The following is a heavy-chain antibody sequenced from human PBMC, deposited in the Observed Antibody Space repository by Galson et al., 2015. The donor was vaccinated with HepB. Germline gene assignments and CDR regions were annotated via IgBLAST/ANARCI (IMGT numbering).Heavy chain of an antibody. CDR3: ARGTVVSSYDAFDI. Sequence: SLRLSCAVSGFNFSSYSMNWVRQAPGKGLEWISHISSSSNSIYYGDSVKGRFSVSRENARNSLYLQMNSLGHEDTAVYYCARGTVVSSYDAFDIWGQGTKVIVSS. V-gene: IGHV3-48*02. CDR1: GFNFSSYS. CDR2: ISSSSNSI. J-gene: IGHJ3*02. D-gene: IGHD4-23*01.